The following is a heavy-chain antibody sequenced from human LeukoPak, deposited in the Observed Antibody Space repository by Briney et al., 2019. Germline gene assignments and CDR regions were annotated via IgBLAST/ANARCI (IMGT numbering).Heavy chain of an antibody. V-gene: IGHV3-48*04. Sequence: GGSLRLSCAASGFTFSSYSMNWVRQAPGKGLEWVSYISSSSSSTIYYADSVKGRFTISRDNAKNSLYLQMNSLRAEDTAVYYCAKDRSWHPSSFFDYWGQGTLVTVSS. CDR3: AKDRSWHPSSFFDY. CDR2: ISSSSSSTI. J-gene: IGHJ4*02. CDR1: GFTFSSYS. D-gene: IGHD1-26*01.